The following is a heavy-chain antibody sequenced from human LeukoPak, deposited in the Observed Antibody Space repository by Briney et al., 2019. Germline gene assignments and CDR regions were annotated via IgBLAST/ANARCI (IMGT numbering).Heavy chain of an antibody. CDR3: ARGETTMIGGRH. CDR2: IYYSGST. Sequence: SETLSLTCTASGCSISDYYWSWIRQPPGKGLEYIGYIYYSGSTNYNPSLKSRVTISLDTSKNQFSLKLTSVTAADTAVYYCARGETTMIGGRHWGQGTLVTVSS. V-gene: IGHV4-59*01. J-gene: IGHJ4*02. D-gene: IGHD3-10*02. CDR1: GCSISDYY.